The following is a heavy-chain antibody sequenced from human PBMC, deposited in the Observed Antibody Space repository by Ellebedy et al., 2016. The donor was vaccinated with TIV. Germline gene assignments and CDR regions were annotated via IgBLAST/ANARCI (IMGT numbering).Heavy chain of an antibody. Sequence: GESLKISCAASGFTVSSNYMSWVRQAPGKGLEWVSVIYSGGSTYYADSVKGRFTISRDNSKNTLYLQMNSLIAEDTAVYYCARVSGSGVCYNCWFDPWGQGTLVTVSS. CDR2: IYSGGST. V-gene: IGHV3-53*01. D-gene: IGHD2-8*02. J-gene: IGHJ5*02. CDR1: GFTVSSNY. CDR3: ARVSGSGVCYNCWFDP.